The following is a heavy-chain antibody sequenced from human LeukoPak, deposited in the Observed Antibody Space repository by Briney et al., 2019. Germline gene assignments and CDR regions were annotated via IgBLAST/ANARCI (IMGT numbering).Heavy chain of an antibody. Sequence: SETLSLTCAVYGGSFSGYYWSWIRQPPGKGLEWIGEINHSGSTNYNPSLKSRVTISVDTSKNQFSLKLSSVTAADTAVYYCARLKCISTTCPSRYVMDVWGRGTTVTVSS. V-gene: IGHV4-34*01. CDR3: ARLKCISTTCPSRYVMDV. CDR1: GGSFSGYY. D-gene: IGHD2-2*01. J-gene: IGHJ6*02. CDR2: INHSGST.